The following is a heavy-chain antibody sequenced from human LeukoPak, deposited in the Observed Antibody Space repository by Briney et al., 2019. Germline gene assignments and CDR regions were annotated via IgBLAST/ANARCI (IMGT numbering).Heavy chain of an antibody. CDR2: ISSSSSTI. CDR1: GFTFSSYS. J-gene: IGHJ4*02. CDR3: ARERWEDFYYDSNGPYFDY. Sequence: GGSLRLSCAASGFTFSSYSMNWVRQAPGKGLEWVSYISSSSSTIYYADSVKGRFTISRDNAKNSLYLQMNSLRAEDTAVYYCARERWEDFYYDSNGPYFDYWGQGTLVTVSS. D-gene: IGHD3-22*01. V-gene: IGHV3-48*01.